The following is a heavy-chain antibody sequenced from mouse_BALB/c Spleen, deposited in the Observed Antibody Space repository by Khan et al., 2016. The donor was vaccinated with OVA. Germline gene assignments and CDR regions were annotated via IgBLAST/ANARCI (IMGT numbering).Heavy chain of an antibody. CDR1: GYSFTTYY. V-gene: IGHV1S135*01. CDR2: IDPFSGGT. J-gene: IGHJ3*01. D-gene: IGHD2-2*01. Sequence: VQLKESGPELMKPGASVKISCKASGYSFTTYYIHWVMQSHGTSLEWIGYIDPFSGGTTYNQKFKGKATLTVDKSSNTAYIHLTNLTSEDSAVYYCTRHGYVAWFTYWGQGTLVTVSA. CDR3: TRHGYVAWFTY.